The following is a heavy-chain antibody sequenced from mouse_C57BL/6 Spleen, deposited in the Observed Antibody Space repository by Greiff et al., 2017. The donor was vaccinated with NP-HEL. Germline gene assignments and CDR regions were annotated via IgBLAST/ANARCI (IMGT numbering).Heavy chain of an antibody. D-gene: IGHD1-2*01. Sequence: EVQLVESEGGLVQPGSSMKLSCTASGFTFSDYYMAWVRQVPEKGLEWVANINYDGSSTYYLDSLKSRFIISRYNAKNILYLQMSSLKSEDTATYYCARGGVRRYAMDYWGQGTSVTVSS. CDR1: GFTFSDYY. CDR2: INYDGSST. CDR3: ARGGVRRYAMDY. V-gene: IGHV5-16*01. J-gene: IGHJ4*01.